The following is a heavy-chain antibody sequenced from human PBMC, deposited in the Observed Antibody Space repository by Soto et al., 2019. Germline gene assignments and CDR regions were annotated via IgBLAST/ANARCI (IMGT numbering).Heavy chain of an antibody. CDR3: ARGPGVATIHYYYGMEV. V-gene: IGHV1-2*04. J-gene: IGHJ6*04. Sequence: ASVNVSCKASGYTFTGYYMHWVRQAPGQGLEWMGWINPNSGGTNYAQKFQGWVTMTRDTSISTAYMELSRLRSDDTAVYYCARGPGVATIHYYYGMEVWGEGNTVTVSA. CDR1: GYTFTGYY. D-gene: IGHD5-12*01. CDR2: INPNSGGT.